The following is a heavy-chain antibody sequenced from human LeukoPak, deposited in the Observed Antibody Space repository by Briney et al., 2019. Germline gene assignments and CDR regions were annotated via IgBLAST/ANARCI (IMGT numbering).Heavy chain of an antibody. V-gene: IGHV3-30*18. Sequence: GGSPRLSCAASGFTFSSCGLHWVRQAPGKGLEWLAVISYEGSNTYYADSVKGRFTISRDNSKDTLYLQMNSLRAEDAAVYYCAKAHCSGGSCYYILDYFDYWGQGTLVTVSS. D-gene: IGHD2-15*01. CDR2: ISYEGSNT. CDR1: GFTFSSCG. CDR3: AKAHCSGGSCYYILDYFDY. J-gene: IGHJ4*02.